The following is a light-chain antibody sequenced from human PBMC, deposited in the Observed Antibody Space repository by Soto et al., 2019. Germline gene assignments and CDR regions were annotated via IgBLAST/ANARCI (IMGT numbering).Light chain of an antibody. CDR3: QQTYRHPRT. V-gene: IGKV1-39*01. CDR1: QTVKNN. J-gene: IGKJ1*01. CDR2: GSS. Sequence: DIQMTQSPSSVSASVGDSVSFACQSSQTVKNNVNWYQHKRGKAPKLLISGSSNLQNGVPPRFRGSGTGTDFTLTINRLQPEDAATYYCQQTYRHPRTFGQGTSV.